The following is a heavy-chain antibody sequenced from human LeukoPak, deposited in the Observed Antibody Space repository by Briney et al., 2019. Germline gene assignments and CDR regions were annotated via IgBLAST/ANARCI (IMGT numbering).Heavy chain of an antibody. V-gene: IGHV4-61*02. Sequence: KPAETLSLTCTVSGGSISSSSYNWSWLRQPAGKGLEWIVRIYISASTNYSASLKSRVTISVDTSKYKFSLKMSSVTAADTLVYYCARGGAKRMTTVTTGLGYWGQGTLVTVSS. CDR3: ARGGAKRMTTVTTGLGY. D-gene: IGHD4-17*01. J-gene: IGHJ4*02. CDR2: IYISAST. CDR1: GGSISSSSYN.